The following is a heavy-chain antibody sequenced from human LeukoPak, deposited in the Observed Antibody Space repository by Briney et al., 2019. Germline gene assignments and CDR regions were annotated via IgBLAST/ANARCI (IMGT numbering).Heavy chain of an antibody. CDR2: ISGSGGST. CDR3: ARDNRYYYDSSGYYS. D-gene: IGHD3-22*01. Sequence: GGSLRLSCAASGFTFSSYAMSWVRQAPGKGLEWVSAISGSGGSTYYADSVRGRFTISRDNAKNSLYLQMNSLRAEDMAVYYCARDNRYYYDSSGYYSWGQGTLVTVSS. CDR1: GFTFSSYA. J-gene: IGHJ4*02. V-gene: IGHV3-23*01.